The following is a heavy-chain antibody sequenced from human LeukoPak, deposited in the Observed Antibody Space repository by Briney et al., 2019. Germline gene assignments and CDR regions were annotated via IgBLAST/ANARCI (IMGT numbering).Heavy chain of an antibody. CDR2: ISGSGQSI. J-gene: IGHJ4*02. CDR1: GFTFSDYG. Sequence: GGSLRLSCAGSGFTFSDYGMNWVRQAPGKGLEWVSVISGSGQSIHYADSVKGRFTISRDNSKNTVYLQMNSLRAEDTAVYYCARDLYRIVVVPHYFDYWGQGTLVSVSS. CDR3: ARDLYRIVVVPHYFDY. V-gene: IGHV3-23*01. D-gene: IGHD3-22*01.